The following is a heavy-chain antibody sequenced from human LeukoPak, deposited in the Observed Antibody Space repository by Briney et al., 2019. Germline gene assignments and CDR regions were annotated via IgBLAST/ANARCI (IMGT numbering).Heavy chain of an antibody. J-gene: IGHJ6*02. D-gene: IGHD4-17*01. CDR3: AKDQTTSYYYGMDV. CDR2: ISHDGSNN. CDR1: GFTFSNYG. V-gene: IGHV3-30*18. Sequence: GGSLRLSCAASGFTFSNYGMHWVRQAPGKGLEWVVVISHDGSNNNYADSVKGRFTISRDNAKNSLYLQMNSLRAEDTALYYCAKDQTTSYYYGMDVWGQGTTVTVSS.